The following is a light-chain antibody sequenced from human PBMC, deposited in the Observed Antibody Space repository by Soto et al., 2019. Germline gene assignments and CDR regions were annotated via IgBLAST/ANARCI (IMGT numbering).Light chain of an antibody. Sequence: QSVLTQPPSASGSPGQSVTISCTGTNSDVGGNNYVSWYQQHPGEAPKLIIYEVSQRPSGVPDRFSGSKSGNTASLTVSGLQAEDEADYYCSSYAGNNNVIFGGGTKVTVL. CDR3: SSYAGNNNVI. CDR2: EVS. J-gene: IGLJ2*01. CDR1: NSDVGGNNY. V-gene: IGLV2-8*01.